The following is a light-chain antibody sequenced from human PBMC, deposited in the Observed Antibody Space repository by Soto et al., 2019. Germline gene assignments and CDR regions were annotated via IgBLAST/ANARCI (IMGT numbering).Light chain of an antibody. J-gene: IGLJ7*02. CDR1: SSDVGSYNL. Sequence: QSALTQPASVSGSPGQSITISCTGTSSDVGSYNLVSWYQQHPGKAPQLMIYEGSKPPSGVANRFSGSKSGNTASLTISGLQAEDEADYYCCSYAGSSTHAVFGGGTQLTAL. CDR3: CSYAGSSTHAV. CDR2: EGS. V-gene: IGLV2-23*01.